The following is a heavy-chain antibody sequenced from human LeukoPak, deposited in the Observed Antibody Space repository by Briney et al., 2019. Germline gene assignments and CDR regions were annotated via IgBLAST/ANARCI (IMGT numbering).Heavy chain of an antibody. Sequence: PSETLSLTCTVSGGSISSYYWSWIRQPPGKGLEWIGYIYYSGSTNYNPSPKSRVTISVDTSKNQFSLKLSSVTAADTAVYYCARERGYSGYAPLDYWGQGTLVTVSS. CDR1: GGSISSYY. V-gene: IGHV4-59*01. D-gene: IGHD5-12*01. J-gene: IGHJ4*02. CDR2: IYYSGST. CDR3: ARERGYSGYAPLDY.